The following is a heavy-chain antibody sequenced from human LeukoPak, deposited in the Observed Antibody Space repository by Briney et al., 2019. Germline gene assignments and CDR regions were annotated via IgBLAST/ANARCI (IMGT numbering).Heavy chain of an antibody. D-gene: IGHD2-21*02. Sequence: KSSETLYLTCTVSGGSISSYYWSWIRQPPGKGLEWIGYIYYSGSTNYNPSLKSRVTISVDTSKNQFSLKLSSVTAADTAVYYCARLTPAVVVTATPYNWFDPWGQGTLVTVSS. CDR2: IYYSGST. CDR1: GGSISSYY. CDR3: ARLTPAVVVTATPYNWFDP. V-gene: IGHV4-59*08. J-gene: IGHJ5*02.